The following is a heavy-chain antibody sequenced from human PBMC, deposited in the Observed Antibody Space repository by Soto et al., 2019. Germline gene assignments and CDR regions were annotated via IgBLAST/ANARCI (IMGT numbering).Heavy chain of an antibody. CDR3: TRRYSDGWYSDY. CDR1: GFTFSGYG. CDR2: IWDDGSNE. Sequence: QVQLVESGGGVVQPGRSLRLSCAASGFTFSGYGMHWVRQAPGKGLEWVAVIWDDGSNENYADSVKGRFTISRDNSKNTLYLQMNSLRAEDTAVYYCTRRYSDGWYSDYWGQGTLVTVSS. J-gene: IGHJ4*02. V-gene: IGHV3-33*01. D-gene: IGHD6-19*01.